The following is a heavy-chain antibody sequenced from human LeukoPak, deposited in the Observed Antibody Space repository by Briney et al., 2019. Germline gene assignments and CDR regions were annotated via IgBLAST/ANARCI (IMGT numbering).Heavy chain of an antibody. CDR2: ISYDGSNK. Sequence: GRSLRLSCAASGFTFSSYAMHWVRQAPGKGLEWVAVISYDGSNKYYADSVKGRFTISRDNSKNTLYLQMNSLRAEDTAVYYCAKDSSSNRALGYGMDVWGQGTTVTVSS. V-gene: IGHV3-30-3*01. CDR1: GFTFSSYA. J-gene: IGHJ6*02. CDR3: AKDSSSNRALGYGMDV. D-gene: IGHD1-14*01.